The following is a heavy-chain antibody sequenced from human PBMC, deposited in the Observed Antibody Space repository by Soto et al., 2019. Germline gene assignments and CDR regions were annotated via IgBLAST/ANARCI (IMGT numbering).Heavy chain of an antibody. CDR3: AREVNVDWLLSPDY. CDR1: GFTFSSYG. Sequence: GGSLRLSCAASGFTFSSYGMHWVRQAPGKGLEWVAVIWYDGSNKYYADSVKGRFTISRDNSKNTLYLQMNSLRAEDTAVYYCAREVNVDWLLSPDYWGQGTLVTVSS. D-gene: IGHD3-9*01. V-gene: IGHV3-33*01. CDR2: IWYDGSNK. J-gene: IGHJ4*02.